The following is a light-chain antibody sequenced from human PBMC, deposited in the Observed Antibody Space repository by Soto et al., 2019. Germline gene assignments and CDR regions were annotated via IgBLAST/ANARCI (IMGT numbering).Light chain of an antibody. CDR2: GAS. V-gene: IGKV3-15*01. J-gene: IGKJ4*01. CDR1: QSVGSN. CDR3: QQDDSWPLT. Sequence: EILLTPSPAIVSWLTGKRATLSCRASQSVGSNLAWYQQKAGQAPRLLIYGASTRGPGIPARFIGSGSGTDFTLTISSLQSDDFAVYYCQQDDSWPLTVGGGTKVDFK.